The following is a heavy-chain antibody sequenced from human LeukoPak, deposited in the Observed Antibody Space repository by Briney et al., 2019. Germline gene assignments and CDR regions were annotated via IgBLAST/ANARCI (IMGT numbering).Heavy chain of an antibody. CDR3: AREYDYDRLVDY. CDR2: ISAYNGNT. D-gene: IGHD3-22*01. Sequence: ASVKVSCKASGGTFSSYGISWVRQAPGQGLEWMGWISAYNGNTNYAQKLQGRVTMTTDTSTSTAYMELRSLRSDDTAVYYCAREYDYDRLVDYWGQGTLVTVSS. J-gene: IGHJ4*02. CDR1: GGTFSSYG. V-gene: IGHV1-18*01.